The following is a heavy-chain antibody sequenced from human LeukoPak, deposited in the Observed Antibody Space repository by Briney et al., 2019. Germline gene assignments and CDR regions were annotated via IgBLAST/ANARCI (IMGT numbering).Heavy chain of an antibody. V-gene: IGHV1-24*01. D-gene: IGHD4-23*01. J-gene: IGHJ4*02. CDR1: GCTLTELS. CDR2: FDPADGET. Sequence: ASVPVSSKLSGCTLTELSMHWVRQTPGKGLEWMGGFDPADGETVYAHKFQGRLTMTEDTSTNTAYMELTSLRSEDTAVYYCAADGGGLSSVVTPRSSPLAYWREGTLVTVSS. CDR3: AADGGGLSSVVTPRSSPLAY.